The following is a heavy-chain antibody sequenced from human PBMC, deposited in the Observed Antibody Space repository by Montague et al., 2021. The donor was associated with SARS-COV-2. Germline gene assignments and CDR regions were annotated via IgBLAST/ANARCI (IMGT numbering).Heavy chain of an antibody. J-gene: IGHJ4*02. Sequence: CAISGDSVSSNTAAWNWIRQSPSRGLEWLGRTYYRSKWYYDYAVSVKSRMTISPDTSKNQFSLQLSSVTPEDRAVCYCARDSRYSLSWSFDYWGQGTLVAVSS. CDR1: GDSVSSNTAA. D-gene: IGHD6-13*01. CDR2: TYYRSKWYY. V-gene: IGHV6-1*01. CDR3: ARDSRYSLSWSFDY.